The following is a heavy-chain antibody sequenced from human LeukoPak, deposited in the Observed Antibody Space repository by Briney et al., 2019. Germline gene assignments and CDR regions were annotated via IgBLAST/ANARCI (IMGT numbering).Heavy chain of an antibody. D-gene: IGHD3-22*01. J-gene: IGHJ3*02. Sequence: SETLSLTCAVYGGSFSGYYWSWIRQPPGKGLEWIGEINHSGSTNYNPSLKSRVTISVDTSKNQFPLKLSSVTAAYTAVYYCARGIPGGITMIHDAFDIWGQGTMVTVSS. CDR2: INHSGST. V-gene: IGHV4-34*01. CDR1: GGSFSGYY. CDR3: ARGIPGGITMIHDAFDI.